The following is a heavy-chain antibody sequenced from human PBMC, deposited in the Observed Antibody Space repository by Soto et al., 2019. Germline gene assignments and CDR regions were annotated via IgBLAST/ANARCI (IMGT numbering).Heavy chain of an antibody. D-gene: IGHD2-15*01. CDR3: ARGGIVAVPAALSSYHDYTNYRFDS. V-gene: IGHV1-69*01. CDR1: GGSFSDFA. CDR2: IIPMFGAT. Sequence: QVQLAQSGAEVRKPGSSVKVSCGASGGSFSDFAFSWVRQAPGQGLEWMGGIIPMFGATKYAQRFQDRVTITADESTNKVYLTLSGLTSDDTATYYCARGGIVAVPAALSSYHDYTNYRFDSWGQGTLVTVSS. J-gene: IGHJ4*02.